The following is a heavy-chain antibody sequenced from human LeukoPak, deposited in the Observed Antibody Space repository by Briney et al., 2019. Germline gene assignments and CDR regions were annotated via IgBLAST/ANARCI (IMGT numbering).Heavy chain of an antibody. CDR1: GFTFSSYS. CDR2: ISSSSSYI. J-gene: IGHJ4*02. Sequence: GGSLRLSCAASGFTFSSYSMNWVRQAPGKGLEWVSSISSSSSYIYYADSVKGRFTISRDNAKNSLYLQMNSLRAEDTAVYYCVRDEYQQGYFDYWGQGTLVTVSS. D-gene: IGHD2-2*01. V-gene: IGHV3-21*01. CDR3: VRDEYQQGYFDY.